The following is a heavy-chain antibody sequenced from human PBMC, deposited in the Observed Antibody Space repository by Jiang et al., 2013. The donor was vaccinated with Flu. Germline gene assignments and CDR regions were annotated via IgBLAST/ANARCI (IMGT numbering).Heavy chain of an antibody. J-gene: IGHJ2*01. CDR3: ARGGVTTDWYFDF. V-gene: IGHV1-18*01. CDR2: IRADNTNT. CDR1: GYTFTSYG. Sequence: GAEVKKPGASVKVSCKASGYTFTSYGINWVRQAPGQGLEWMGWIRADNTNTNYAQKFQGRVTVTTDTSTSTAYMELRSLRSDDTAVYYCARGGVTTDWYFDFWGRGTLVTVSS. D-gene: IGHD3-3*01.